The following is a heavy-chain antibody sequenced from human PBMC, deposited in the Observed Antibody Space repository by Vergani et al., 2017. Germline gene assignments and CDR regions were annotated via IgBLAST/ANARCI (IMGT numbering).Heavy chain of an antibody. J-gene: IGHJ6*03. CDR2: IYYSGST. CDR1: GGSISSYY. CDR3: ARVYSSSSNDYYYYMDV. Sequence: QVQLQESGPGLVKPSETLSLTCTVSGGSISSYYWSWIRQPPGKGLEWIGYIYYSGSTNYNPSLKSRVTISVATSKNQFSLKLSSVTAADTAVYYCARVYSSSSNDYYYYMDVWGKGTTVTVSS. D-gene: IGHD6-6*01. V-gene: IGHV4-59*01.